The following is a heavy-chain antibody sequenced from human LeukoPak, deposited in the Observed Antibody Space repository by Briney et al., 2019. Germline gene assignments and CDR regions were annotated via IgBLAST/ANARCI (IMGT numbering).Heavy chain of an antibody. Sequence: SETLSLTCALYGGSFSGYYWSWIRQPPGKGLQWIGEINHSGSTNYNPSLKSRVTISVDTSKNQFSLKLSSVTAADTAVYYCARGGTTTRGSSSYAGVHWGQGTLVTVFS. D-gene: IGHD1-7*01. J-gene: IGHJ4*02. CDR3: ARGGTTTRGSSSYAGVH. V-gene: IGHV4-34*01. CDR2: INHSGST. CDR1: GGSFSGYY.